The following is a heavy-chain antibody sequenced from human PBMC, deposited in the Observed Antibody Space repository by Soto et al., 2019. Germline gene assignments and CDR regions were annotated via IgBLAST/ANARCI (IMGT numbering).Heavy chain of an antibody. V-gene: IGHV4-59*01. Sequence: SETLSLTCTVSGGSISNYYWNWIRQSPGKGLEWIGYIYSSGSTHYNPSLQNRVTISNDTSKNQVSLKVNSVTAADTAVYYCARDHPHSYGVYYFDYWGQGTPVTVSS. D-gene: IGHD5-18*01. CDR2: IYSSGST. CDR3: ARDHPHSYGVYYFDY. CDR1: GGSISNYY. J-gene: IGHJ4*02.